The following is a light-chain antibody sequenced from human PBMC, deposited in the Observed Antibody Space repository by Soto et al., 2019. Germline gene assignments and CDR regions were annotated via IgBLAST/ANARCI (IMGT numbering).Light chain of an antibody. Sequence: QSVLTQPRSVSGSTGQSVTNSCTGTSSEVGGYNYVSWYQQHPGKAPKLMIYDVSKRPSGVPDRFSGSKSGNTASLTISGLQAEDEADYYCCSYAGSYTHVVFGGGTKLTVL. CDR3: CSYAGSYTHVV. CDR1: SSEVGGYNY. CDR2: DVS. J-gene: IGLJ2*01. V-gene: IGLV2-11*01.